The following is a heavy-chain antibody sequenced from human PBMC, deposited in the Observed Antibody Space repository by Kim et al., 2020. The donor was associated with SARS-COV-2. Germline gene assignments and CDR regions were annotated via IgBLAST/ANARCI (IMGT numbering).Heavy chain of an antibody. CDR1: GGSISSYY. Sequence: SETLSLTCTVSGGSISSYYWSWIRQPPGKGLEWIGYIYYSGSTNYNPSLKSRVTISVDTSKNQFSLKLSSVTAADTAVYYCARGITMVRDWGQGTLVTVS. D-gene: IGHD3-10*01. V-gene: IGHV4-59*01. CDR3: ARGITMVRD. J-gene: IGHJ4*02. CDR2: IYYSGST.